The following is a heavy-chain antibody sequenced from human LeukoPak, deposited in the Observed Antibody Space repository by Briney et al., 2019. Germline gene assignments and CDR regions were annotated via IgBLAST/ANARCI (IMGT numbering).Heavy chain of an antibody. CDR2: IYSGGST. D-gene: IGHD3-3*01. CDR1: GFTFSSYS. V-gene: IGHV3-53*01. J-gene: IGHJ4*02. CDR3: ARVWVFWSGYYPRYFDY. Sequence: GGSLRLSCAASGFTFSSYSMNWVRQAPGKGLEWVSVIYSGGSTYYADSVKGRFTISRDNSKNTLYLQMNSLRAEDTAVYYCARVWVFWSGYYPRYFDYWGQGTLVTVSS.